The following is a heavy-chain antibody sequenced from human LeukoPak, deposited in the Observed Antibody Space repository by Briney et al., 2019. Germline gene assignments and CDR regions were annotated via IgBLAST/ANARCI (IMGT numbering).Heavy chain of an antibody. CDR2: ISWNSAGI. CDR3: AKERYSSGWYPLDY. V-gene: IGHV3-9*01. Sequence: GRSLRLSCAASGFTFDDFAMHWVRQAPGKGLEWVSGISWNSAGIGYADSVKGRFTISRDNAKNSLYLQMNGLRAEDTALYYCAKERYSSGWYPLDYWGQGTLVTVSS. J-gene: IGHJ4*02. D-gene: IGHD6-19*01. CDR1: GFTFDDFA.